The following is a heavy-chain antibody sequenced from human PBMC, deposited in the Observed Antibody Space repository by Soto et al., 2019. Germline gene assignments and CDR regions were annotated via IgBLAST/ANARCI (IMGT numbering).Heavy chain of an antibody. CDR1: RYTFTNFY. CDR2: INPGGGTT. J-gene: IGHJ4*01. Sequence: SEQVSCKASRYTFTNFYMHWVRQAPVQGLEWMGIINPGGGTTSYAQKFQGRVIMTRDTSTSTVYMELSSLRSEDTAVYYCARDPSPTYYDILTGKFYFDYWGHGTLVTVSS. CDR3: ARDPSPTYYDILTGKFYFDY. D-gene: IGHD3-9*01. V-gene: IGHV1-46*01.